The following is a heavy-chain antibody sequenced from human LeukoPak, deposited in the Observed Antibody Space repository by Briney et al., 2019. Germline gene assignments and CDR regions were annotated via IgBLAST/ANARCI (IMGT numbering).Heavy chain of an antibody. Sequence: PSETLSLTCTVSGGSISSYYWSWIRQPPRKGLEWIGYIYYSGSTNYNPSLKSRVTIPVDTSKNQFSLKVSSVTAADTAVYYCASNYYGSGSLDYWGQGNLVTVSS. CDR3: ASNYYGSGSLDY. D-gene: IGHD3-10*01. V-gene: IGHV4-59*08. CDR1: GGSISSYY. J-gene: IGHJ4*02. CDR2: IYYSGST.